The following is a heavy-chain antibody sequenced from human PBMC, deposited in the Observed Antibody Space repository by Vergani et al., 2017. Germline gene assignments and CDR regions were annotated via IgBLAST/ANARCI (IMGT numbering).Heavy chain of an antibody. CDR3: ARDLPYYYDSSGYYTPFDY. CDR1: GYTFTSYG. J-gene: IGHJ4*02. V-gene: IGHV1-18*01. D-gene: IGHD3-22*01. Sequence: QVHLVQSGAEVKKPGASVKVSCKASGYTFTSYGISWVRQAPGQGLEWMGWISAYNGNTNYAQKLQGRVTMTTDTSTSTAYMELRSLRSDDTAVYYCARDLPYYYDSSGYYTPFDYWGQGTLVTVSS. CDR2: ISAYNGNT.